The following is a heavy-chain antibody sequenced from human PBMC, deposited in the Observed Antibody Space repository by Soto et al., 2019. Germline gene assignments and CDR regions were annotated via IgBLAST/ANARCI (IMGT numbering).Heavy chain of an antibody. Sequence: QVQLQQWGAGLLKPSETLSLNCAVTGGSLSGYYWSWIRQPPGKGLEWIGEVKDGGHTNYSPSLRGRVTIPSASSNNPFPLRLNSVTAADTGVYYCARGQEGVVATHWDQGSLVTVSS. J-gene: IGHJ4*02. CDR2: VKDGGHT. D-gene: IGHD5-12*01. CDR3: ARGQEGVVATH. V-gene: IGHV4-34*01. CDR1: GGSLSGYY.